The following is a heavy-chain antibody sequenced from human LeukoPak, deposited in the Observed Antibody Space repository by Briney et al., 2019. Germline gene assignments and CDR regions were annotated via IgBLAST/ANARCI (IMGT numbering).Heavy chain of an antibody. CDR3: ARRRVTVVRGVDITSYYFDY. CDR2: INWNGGST. D-gene: IGHD3-10*01. Sequence: GGSLRLSCAASGFTFDDYGMSWVRQAPGKGLEWVSGINWNGGSTGYADSVKGRSTISRDNAKNSLFLQMNSLRADDTALYYCARRRVTVVRGVDITSYYFDYWGQGTLVTVSS. J-gene: IGHJ4*02. V-gene: IGHV3-20*04. CDR1: GFTFDDYG.